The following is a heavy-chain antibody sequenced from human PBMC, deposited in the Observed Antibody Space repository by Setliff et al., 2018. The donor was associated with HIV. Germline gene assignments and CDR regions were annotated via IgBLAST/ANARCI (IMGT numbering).Heavy chain of an antibody. V-gene: IGHV3-21*04. CDR3: ARDQEWLVEVEGDALHI. CDR2: ISRSSSYM. D-gene: IGHD6-19*01. J-gene: IGHJ3*02. Sequence: GGSLRLSCAASGFTFSDYYMTWVRQAPGKGLEWVSSISRSSSYMYYADSVKGRFTISRDDAKNSLYLQINSLRAEDTAVYYCARDQEWLVEVEGDALHIWGQGTMVTVSS. CDR1: GFTFSDYY.